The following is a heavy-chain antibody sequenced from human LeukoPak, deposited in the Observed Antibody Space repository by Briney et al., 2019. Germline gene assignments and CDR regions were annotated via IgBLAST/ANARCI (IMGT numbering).Heavy chain of an antibody. V-gene: IGHV3-23*01. Sequence: GSLRLSFVASGFTLSNYGMSWVRPAPGQGLEWVSGISGTDGSSNYADTVKGRFTISRDNSRNTLYLQMNSLRAEDTAVYYCARGGGLDIWGQGTMVTVSS. J-gene: IGHJ3*02. CDR3: ARGGGLDI. CDR2: ISGTDGSS. CDR1: GFTLSNYG.